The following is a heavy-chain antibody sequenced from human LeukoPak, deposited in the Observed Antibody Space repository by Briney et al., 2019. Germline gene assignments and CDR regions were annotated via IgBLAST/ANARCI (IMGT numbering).Heavy chain of an antibody. Sequence: PSETLSPTCTVSGYSISSGFYWGWIRQPPGKGLECIGSIYHSGSTYYNPSLKSRVTISVDTSKNQFSLKLSSVTAADTAVYYCARTTTAKDYYYYMDVWGKGTTVTVSS. CDR1: GYSISSGFY. V-gene: IGHV4-38-2*02. D-gene: IGHD1-1*01. J-gene: IGHJ6*03. CDR3: ARTTTAKDYYYYMDV. CDR2: IYHSGST.